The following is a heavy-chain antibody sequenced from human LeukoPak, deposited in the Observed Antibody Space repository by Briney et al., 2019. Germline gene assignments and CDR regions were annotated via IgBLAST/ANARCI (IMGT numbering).Heavy chain of an antibody. Sequence: PSETLSLTCTVSGGSISSYYWSWIRRPPGKGLEWIGYIYYSGSTNYNPSLKSRVTISVDTSKNQFSLKLSSVTAADTAVYYCARVDPFLGTNFDYWGQGTLVTVSS. CDR1: GGSISSYY. CDR3: ARVDPFLGTNFDY. CDR2: IYYSGST. V-gene: IGHV4-59*01. J-gene: IGHJ4*02. D-gene: IGHD7-27*01.